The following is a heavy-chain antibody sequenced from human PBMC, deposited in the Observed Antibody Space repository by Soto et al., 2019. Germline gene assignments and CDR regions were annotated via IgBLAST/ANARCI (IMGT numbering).Heavy chain of an antibody. CDR2: IYSSGST. V-gene: IGHV3-53*01. Sequence: EVQLVESGGGLIQPGGSLRLSCAASGFTVSSNYMSWVRQAPGKGLEWVSVIYSSGSTNYADSVKGRFTISRDNSKNTLNLQMSSLRAEDTAVYYCARDGGSYYGMDVWGQGITVTVSS. J-gene: IGHJ6*02. D-gene: IGHD1-26*01. CDR3: ARDGGSYYGMDV. CDR1: GFTVSSNY.